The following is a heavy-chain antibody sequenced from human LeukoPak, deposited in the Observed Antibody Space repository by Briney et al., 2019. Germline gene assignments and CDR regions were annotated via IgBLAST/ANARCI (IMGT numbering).Heavy chain of an antibody. J-gene: IGHJ5*02. CDR3: AGVVARTTSYNWFER. Sequence: GGSLRLSCAASGCTFSSYGVHWVRQAPGKGLEWVAFIRFDGSTKYYADSVKGRFTISRDNSENTLYLQMNSPTAEDTAVYYCAGVVARTTSYNWFERWGQGTLVTVSS. CDR2: IRFDGSTK. V-gene: IGHV3-30*02. D-gene: IGHD5-12*01. CDR1: GCTFSSYG.